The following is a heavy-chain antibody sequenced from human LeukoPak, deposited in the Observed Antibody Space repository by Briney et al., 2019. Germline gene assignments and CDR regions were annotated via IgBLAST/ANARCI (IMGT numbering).Heavy chain of an antibody. J-gene: IGHJ3*01. V-gene: IGHV3-23*01. D-gene: IGHD3-3*01. CDR1: GFTFSSYA. Sequence: PGGSLRLSCAASGFTFSSYAMSWVRQAPGKGLEWVSAISGSGGSTYYADSVKGRFTISRDNSKNTLYLQMNSLRAEDTAVYYCAKDGGQPWSGYYPDAGFNAFDLWGQGTMVTVSS. CDR2: ISGSGGST. CDR3: AKDGGQPWSGYYPDAGFNAFDL.